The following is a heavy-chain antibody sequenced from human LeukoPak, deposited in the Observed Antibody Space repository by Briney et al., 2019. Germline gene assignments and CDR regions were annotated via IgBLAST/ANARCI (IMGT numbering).Heavy chain of an antibody. V-gene: IGHV3-64*01. CDR1: GFTFSRYA. Sequence: TGGSLRLSCAASGFTFSRYAMHWVRQAPGKGLEYVSAISSNGGSTYYANSVKGRFTISRDNSKNTLYLQMGSLRAEDMAVYYCARDSPAAAGSFDYWGQGTLVTVSS. CDR3: ARDSPAAAGSFDY. J-gene: IGHJ4*02. D-gene: IGHD6-13*01. CDR2: ISSNGGST.